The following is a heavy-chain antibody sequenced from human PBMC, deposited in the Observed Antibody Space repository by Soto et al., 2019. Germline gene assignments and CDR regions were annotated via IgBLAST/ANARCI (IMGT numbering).Heavy chain of an antibody. D-gene: IGHD6-13*01. CDR1: GFTFSNAW. Sequence: GGSLRLSCAASGFTFSNAWMNWVRQAPGKGLEWVGRIKSKTDGGTTDYAAPVKGRFTISRDDSKNTLYLQMNSLKTEDTAVYYCTTDLFALAAAGTDYWGQGTLVTVSS. CDR2: IKSKTDGGTT. J-gene: IGHJ4*02. CDR3: TTDLFALAAAGTDY. V-gene: IGHV3-15*07.